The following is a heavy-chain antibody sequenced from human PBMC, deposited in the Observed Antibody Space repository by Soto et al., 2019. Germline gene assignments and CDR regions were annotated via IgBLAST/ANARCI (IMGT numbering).Heavy chain of an antibody. D-gene: IGHD5-18*01. Sequence: GGSLRLSCAASGFIFNTYTMNWVRQAPGKGLEWVSYISSSSSTIYYADSVKGRFTISRDNAKNSLYLQMNSLRDVDTAVYYCARDPAKNTAMAAGXDHWGQGTLVTVSS. J-gene: IGHJ4*02. V-gene: IGHV3-48*02. CDR3: ARDPAKNTAMAAGXDH. CDR2: ISSSSSTI. CDR1: GFIFNTYT.